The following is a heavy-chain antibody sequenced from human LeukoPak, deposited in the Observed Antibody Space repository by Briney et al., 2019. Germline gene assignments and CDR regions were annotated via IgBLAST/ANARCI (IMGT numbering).Heavy chain of an antibody. CDR3: ARDSVLGAK. V-gene: IGHV1-2*06. J-gene: IGHJ4*02. D-gene: IGHD1-26*01. CDR2: ISPNTGGT. Sequence: ASVKVACKASGYTLTGYYMHWVRQAPGQGLEWMGRISPNTGGTKYVQKFQGRVTLTRDTSISTAYLDLSNLTSDDTAVYYRARDSVLGAKWGQGTLVTVSS. CDR1: GYTLTGYY.